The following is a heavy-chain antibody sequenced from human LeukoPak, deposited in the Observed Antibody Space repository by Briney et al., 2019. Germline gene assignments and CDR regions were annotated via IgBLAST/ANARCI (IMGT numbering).Heavy chain of an antibody. CDR1: GFTFSSYA. Sequence: GGSLRLSCAASGFTFSSYAMSWVRQAPGKGLEWVSGISGSGDSTYYADSVKARFAISRDNSKSTLYLQMNSLSAEDTAVYYCARDDYYFDYWGQGTLVTVSS. CDR2: ISGSGDST. V-gene: IGHV3-23*01. CDR3: ARDDYYFDY. J-gene: IGHJ4*02. D-gene: IGHD2-21*02.